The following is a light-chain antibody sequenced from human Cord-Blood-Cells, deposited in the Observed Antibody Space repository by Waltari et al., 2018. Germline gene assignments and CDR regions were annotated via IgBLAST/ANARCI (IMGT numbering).Light chain of an antibody. CDR1: KLGDKY. J-gene: IGLJ1*01. Sequence: SYELTQPPSVSVSPGQTASITCSGDKLGDKYACWYQQKPGQSPVLVIYKNSKRPSGIPGLFSGYNSGNTSTLTISGTQAMDEADYYCQAWDSSTSGVFGTGTKVTVL. CDR2: KNS. CDR3: QAWDSSTSGV. V-gene: IGLV3-1*01.